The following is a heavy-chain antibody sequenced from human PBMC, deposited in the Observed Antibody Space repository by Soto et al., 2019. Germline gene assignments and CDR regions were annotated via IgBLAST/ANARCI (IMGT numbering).Heavy chain of an antibody. CDR3: ARVESGWVTGWFDS. Sequence: ASVKVSCKASGYTFTSYAFSWVRQAPGQGLEWLGWISAYNGNTNYAQKLQGRVTMTTDTSTSTAYMELRSLRSDDTAVYYCARVESGWVTGWFDSWGQGTLVTVSS. J-gene: IGHJ5*01. CDR2: ISAYNGNT. CDR1: GYTFTSYA. D-gene: IGHD2-21*02. V-gene: IGHV1-18*01.